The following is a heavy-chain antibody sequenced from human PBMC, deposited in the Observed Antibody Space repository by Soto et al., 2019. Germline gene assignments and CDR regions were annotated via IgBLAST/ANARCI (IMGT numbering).Heavy chain of an antibody. CDR2: ISPYNGNT. V-gene: IGHV1-18*01. J-gene: IGHJ6*02. CDR1: GYTFPSCG. Sequence: GASVKVSCKASGYTFPSCGITWVRQAPGQGLEWMGWISPYNGNTKYAQKIQGRVTMTTDTSTSTAYMELSSLRSEDTAVYYCARDNHESGWLLLAYYYYGMDVWGQGTTVTVSS. D-gene: IGHD2-21*01. CDR3: ARDNHESGWLLLAYYYYGMDV.